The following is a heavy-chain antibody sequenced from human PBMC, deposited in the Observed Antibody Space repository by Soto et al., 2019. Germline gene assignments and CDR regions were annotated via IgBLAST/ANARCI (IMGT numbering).Heavy chain of an antibody. J-gene: IGHJ4*02. CDR2: IIPIFGTA. V-gene: IGHV1-69*13. D-gene: IGHD6-19*01. CDR3: ARDAIAVAGIFDY. CDR1: GGTFSSYA. Sequence: SVKVSCKASGGTFSSYAISWVRQAPGQGLEWMGGIIPIFGTANYAQKFQGRVTITADESTSTAYTELRSLRSGDTAVYYCARDAIAVAGIFDYWGQGTLVTVSS.